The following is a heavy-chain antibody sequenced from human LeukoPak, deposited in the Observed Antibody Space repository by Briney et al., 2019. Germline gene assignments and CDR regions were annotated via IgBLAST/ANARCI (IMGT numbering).Heavy chain of an antibody. CDR1: GFTFPNYA. D-gene: IGHD3/OR15-3a*01. V-gene: IGHV3-23*01. J-gene: IGHJ4*02. CDR3: GKELDYVDYLDY. CDR2: INAGGRYS. Sequence: GGSLRLSCVVSGFTFPNYAMSWVRQAPGEGLEWVSGINAGGRYSYYADSVKGRFTISRDNSKNTLYLQMNSLRVEDTAVYYCGKELDYVDYLDYWGQGTLVTVSS.